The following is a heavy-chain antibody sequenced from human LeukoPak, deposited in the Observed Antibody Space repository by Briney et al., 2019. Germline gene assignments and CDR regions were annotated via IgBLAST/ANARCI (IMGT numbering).Heavy chain of an antibody. Sequence: SQTLTLTCTVSGGSISSGGYYWSWIRQHPGKGLEWIGYIYYSGSTYYNPSLKSRVTISVDTSKNQFSLKLSSVTAADTAVYYCAREGLGSGAQVDYWGQGTRVTVSS. CDR1: GGSISSGGYY. V-gene: IGHV4-31*03. CDR3: AREGLGSGAQVDY. D-gene: IGHD3-10*01. J-gene: IGHJ4*02. CDR2: IYYSGST.